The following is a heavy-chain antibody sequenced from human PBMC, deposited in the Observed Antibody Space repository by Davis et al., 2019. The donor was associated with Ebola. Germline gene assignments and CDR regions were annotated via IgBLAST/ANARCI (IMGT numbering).Heavy chain of an antibody. D-gene: IGHD2-8*01. J-gene: IGHJ6*02. V-gene: IGHV4-59*01. CDR1: GGSISFYY. Sequence: SETLSLTCNVSGGSISFYYWNWIRQPPGKGLEWIGYIYNTGSTNYNPSLKSRVTISVDTSKNQFSLKLSSVTAADTAVYYCARAYAMGYYYGMDVWGQGTTVTVSS. CDR2: IYNTGST. CDR3: ARAYAMGYYYGMDV.